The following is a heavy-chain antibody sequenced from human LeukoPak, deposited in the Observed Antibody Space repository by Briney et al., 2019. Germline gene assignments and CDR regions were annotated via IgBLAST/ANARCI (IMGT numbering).Heavy chain of an antibody. J-gene: IGHJ3*02. D-gene: IGHD3-9*01. CDR1: GFTFSSYS. V-gene: IGHV3-48*04. Sequence: GGSLRLSCAASGFTFSSYSMNWVRQAPGRGLEWVSYISSSSSTIYYADSVKGRFTISRDNAKNSLYLQMNSLRAEDTAVYYCARLDWSNDAFDIWGQGTMVTVSS. CDR3: ARLDWSNDAFDI. CDR2: ISSSSSTI.